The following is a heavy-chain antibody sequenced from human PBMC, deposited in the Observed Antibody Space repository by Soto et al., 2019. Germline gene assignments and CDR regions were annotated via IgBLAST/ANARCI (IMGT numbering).Heavy chain of an antibody. D-gene: IGHD3-22*01. V-gene: IGHV3-23*01. CDR2: ISGSGGST. Sequence: EVQLLESGGGLVQPGGSLRLSCAASGFTFSSYAMSWVRQAPGKGLEWVSAISGSGGSTYYADSVKGRFTISRDNSKNTLYLQMNSLRAEDTAVYYCAKVAEGVEAPSYYYDSSGYYAPFDYWGQGTLVTVSS. J-gene: IGHJ4*02. CDR1: GFTFSSYA. CDR3: AKVAEGVEAPSYYYDSSGYYAPFDY.